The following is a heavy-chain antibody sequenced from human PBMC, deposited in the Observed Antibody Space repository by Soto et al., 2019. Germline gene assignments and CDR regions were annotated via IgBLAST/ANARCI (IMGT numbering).Heavy chain of an antibody. D-gene: IGHD1-1*01. J-gene: IGHJ1*01. Sequence: PGGSLRLSCAASAFSFSDYYMSWIRQAPGKGLEWVSYISSSSSYTNYADSVKGRFTISRDNAKNSLHLQMNSLRAEDTAVYYCARDPFEGTPEVVWGQGTLVTVSS. CDR1: AFSFSDYY. CDR3: ARDPFEGTPEVV. V-gene: IGHV3-11*05. CDR2: ISSSSSYT.